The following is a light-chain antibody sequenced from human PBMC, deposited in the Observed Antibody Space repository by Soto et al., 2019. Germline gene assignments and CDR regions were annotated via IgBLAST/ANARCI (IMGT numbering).Light chain of an antibody. J-gene: IGLJ2*01. V-gene: IGLV2-14*01. CDR2: EVN. CDR3: SSKTGRSSLL. CDR1: SSDVSDYNY. Sequence: QSALTQPASVSGSPGQSITISCTGTSSDVSDYNYVSWYQQHPGKAPKLMIYEVNNRPSGVSDRFSGSKSGNTASLTISGLQAEDEADYYCSSKTGRSSLLFGGGTKVTVL.